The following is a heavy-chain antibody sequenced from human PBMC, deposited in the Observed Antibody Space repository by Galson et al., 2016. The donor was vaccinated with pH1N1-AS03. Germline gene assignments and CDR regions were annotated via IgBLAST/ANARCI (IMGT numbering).Heavy chain of an antibody. D-gene: IGHD7-27*01. Sequence: SLRLSCAASGFTFSTYSMAWVRQAPGKGLEWVSALSSRGDDAYYADSVKGRFTISRDNSMNTLYLQMRSLKAEDTAVYYCAKGQLGILLYGIHVWGQGTTVIVSS. V-gene: IGHV3-23*01. CDR3: AKGQLGILLYGIHV. J-gene: IGHJ6*02. CDR1: GFTFSTYS. CDR2: LSSRGDDA.